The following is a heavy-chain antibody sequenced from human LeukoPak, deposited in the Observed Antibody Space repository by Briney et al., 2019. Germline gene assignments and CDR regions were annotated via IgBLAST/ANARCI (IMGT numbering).Heavy chain of an antibody. CDR3: AKDFYRCISPRENWFDP. Sequence: GGSLRLSCAASGFTFSSYAMSWVRQAPGKGLEWVSAISGSGGSTYYADSVKGRFTISRDNSKNTLYLQMNSLRAEDTAVYYCAKDFYRCISPRENWFDPWGQGTLVTVSS. V-gene: IGHV3-23*01. J-gene: IGHJ5*02. CDR1: GFTFSSYA. CDR2: ISGSGGST. D-gene: IGHD2/OR15-2a*01.